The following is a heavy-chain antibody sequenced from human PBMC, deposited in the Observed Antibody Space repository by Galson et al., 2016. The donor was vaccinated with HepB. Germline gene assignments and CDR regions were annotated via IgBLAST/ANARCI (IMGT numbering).Heavy chain of an antibody. V-gene: IGHV3-23*01. Sequence: SLRLSCAASGFTFRKFALSWVRRAPGKGLEWVSSISASGDFTYYADTVKGRFTISRDNSRNTLYLQKNNVRGEDTAVYYCTKGRSQGSLVFDFWGQGTQVTVSS. CDR3: TKGRSQGSLVFDF. J-gene: IGHJ4*02. CDR2: ISASGDFT. CDR1: GFTFRKFA. D-gene: IGHD6-13*01.